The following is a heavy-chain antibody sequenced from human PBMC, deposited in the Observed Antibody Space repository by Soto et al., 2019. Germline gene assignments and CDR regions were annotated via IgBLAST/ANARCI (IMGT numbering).Heavy chain of an antibody. V-gene: IGHV3-49*04. CDR1: GFTFGDYA. J-gene: IGHJ6*02. CDR3: SRTFVDTAMAPPYYYYYGMDV. D-gene: IGHD5-18*01. CDR2: IRSKAYGGTT. Sequence: SLRLSCTASGFTFGDYAMSWVRQAPGKGLERVGFIRSKAYGGTTEYAASVKGRFTISRDDSKSIAYLQMNSLKTEDTAVYYCSRTFVDTAMAPPYYYYYGMDVWGQGTTVTVSS.